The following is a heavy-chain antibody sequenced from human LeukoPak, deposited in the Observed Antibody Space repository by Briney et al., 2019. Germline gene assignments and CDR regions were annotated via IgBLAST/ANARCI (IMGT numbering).Heavy chain of an antibody. CDR1: GFTFSSYW. Sequence: GGSLRLSCAASGFTFSSYWMSWVRQAPGKGLEWVANIRQDGSVEYYVVSVKGRFTISRDNAKESLYLQMNGLRAEDTAVYYCARIGYSSSSFDFWGQGTLVTVPS. D-gene: IGHD6-6*01. CDR3: ARIGYSSSSFDF. V-gene: IGHV3-7*05. J-gene: IGHJ4*02. CDR2: IRQDGSVE.